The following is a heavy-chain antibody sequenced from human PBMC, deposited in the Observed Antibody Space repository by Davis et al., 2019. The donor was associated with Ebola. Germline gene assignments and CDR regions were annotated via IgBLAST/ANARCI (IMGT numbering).Heavy chain of an antibody. J-gene: IGHJ5*02. CDR1: GGSISSYY. CDR2: IYYSGST. CDR3: ARGTYYYDSSDP. V-gene: IGHV4-59*01. D-gene: IGHD3-22*01. Sequence: PSETLSLTCTVSGGSISSYYWSWIRQPPGKGLEWIGYIYYSGSTNYNPSLKSRVTISVDTSKNQFSLKLSSVTAADTAVYYCARGTYYYDSSDPWGQGTLVTVSS.